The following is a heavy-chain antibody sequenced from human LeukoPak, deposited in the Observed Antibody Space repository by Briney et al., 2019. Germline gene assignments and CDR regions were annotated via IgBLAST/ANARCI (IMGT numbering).Heavy chain of an antibody. V-gene: IGHV1-2*02. CDR1: GYTFTGYY. D-gene: IGHD2-2*01. Sequence: ASVKVSCKASGYTFTGYYVHWVRQAPGQGLEWMGWINPNSGDTSYVQKFQGRVTLTRDTSIGTAYMELNRLRSEDTAVYYCARGSHCSSTSCYVAGAFDIWGQGTMVTVSS. CDR2: INPNSGDT. CDR3: ARGSHCSSTSCYVAGAFDI. J-gene: IGHJ3*02.